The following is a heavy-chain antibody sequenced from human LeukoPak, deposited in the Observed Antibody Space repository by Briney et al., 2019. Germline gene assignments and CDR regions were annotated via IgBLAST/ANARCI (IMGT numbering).Heavy chain of an antibody. CDR2: KYYSGSA. D-gene: IGHD2-2*01. Sequence: SSETLSLTCNVSGVSVSDGRYYWTWIRQHPGKGLEWIGYKYYSGSAKYNPSLKSRLTISIDTSKNQFSLQLSSVTAADTATYYCAIPYCSGISCLDVFNMWGQGTRVTVSS. V-gene: IGHV4-31*03. J-gene: IGHJ3*02. CDR1: GVSVSDGRYY. CDR3: AIPYCSGISCLDVFNM.